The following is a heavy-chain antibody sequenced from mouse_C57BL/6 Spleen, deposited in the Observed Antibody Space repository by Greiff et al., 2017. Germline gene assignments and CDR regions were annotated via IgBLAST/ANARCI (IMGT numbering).Heavy chain of an antibody. CDR2: INPSTGGT. V-gene: IGHV1-42*01. CDR3: AYNTTGGFAMDY. CDR1: GYSFTGYY. D-gene: IGHD1-1*01. J-gene: IGHJ4*01. Sequence: EVQLQQPGPELVKPGASVKLSCKASGYSFTGYYMNWVKQSPEQSLEWIGEINPSTGGTTYNQKFKAKATLTVDKSSSTAYMQLKSLTSEYSAVYCCAYNTTGGFAMDYWGQGTSVTVSS.